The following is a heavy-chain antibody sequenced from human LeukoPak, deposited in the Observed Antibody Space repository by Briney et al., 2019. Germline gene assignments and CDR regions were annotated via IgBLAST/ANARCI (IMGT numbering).Heavy chain of an antibody. CDR2: ISYDGSNK. CDR1: GFTFSSYA. Sequence: PGRSLRLSCAASGFTFSSYAMHWVRQAPGKGLEWVAVISYDGSNKYYADSVKGRFTISRDNSKNALYLQINSLRADDTAVFYCARGGLGSAFDNWGQGTLVTVSS. D-gene: IGHD6-19*01. V-gene: IGHV3-30-3*01. CDR3: ARGGLGSAFDN. J-gene: IGHJ4*02.